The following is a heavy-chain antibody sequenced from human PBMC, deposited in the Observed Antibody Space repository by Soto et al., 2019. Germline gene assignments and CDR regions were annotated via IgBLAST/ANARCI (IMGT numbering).Heavy chain of an antibody. Sequence: QVQLVQSGAEVKKPGASVKVSCKASGYTLNTYGITCVRQAPGQGLEWMGWLSANNDHTNYPQKLHVRVTMTTDTSTSTAYMELRSLTTDDTAVYYCARGTYFDYWGQGTLVTVSS. CDR2: LSANNDHT. J-gene: IGHJ4*02. V-gene: IGHV1-18*01. CDR3: ARGTYFDY. CDR1: GYTLNTYG.